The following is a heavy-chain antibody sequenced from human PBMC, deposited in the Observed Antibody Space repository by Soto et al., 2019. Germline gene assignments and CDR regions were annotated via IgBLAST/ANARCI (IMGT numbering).Heavy chain of an antibody. V-gene: IGHV1-2*04. CDR3: ARGGGYSGSFNWFDP. CDR2: INPNSGGT. J-gene: IGHJ5*02. Sequence: ASVKVSCKASGYTFTGYYMHWVQQAPGQGLEWMGWINPNSGGTNYAQKFQGWVTMTRDTSISTAYMELSRLRSDDTAVYYCARGGGYSGSFNWFDPWGQGXLVTVYS. CDR1: GYTFTGYY. D-gene: IGHD1-26*01.